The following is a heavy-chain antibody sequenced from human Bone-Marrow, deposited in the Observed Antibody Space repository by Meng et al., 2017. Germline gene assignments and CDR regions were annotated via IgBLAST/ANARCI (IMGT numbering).Heavy chain of an antibody. Sequence: GGSLRLSCAASGFTVSSNYMSWVRQAPGKGLEWVSVIYSGGSTYCGDSLKGRFTISRDNSKNSLFLQIYSLRAEDTAVYYCAGQIVLRKWGMDVWGQGTTVTVSS. J-gene: IGHJ6*02. CDR1: GFTVSSNY. V-gene: IGHV3-66*04. CDR2: IYSGGST. D-gene: IGHD6-6*01. CDR3: AGQIVLRKWGMDV.